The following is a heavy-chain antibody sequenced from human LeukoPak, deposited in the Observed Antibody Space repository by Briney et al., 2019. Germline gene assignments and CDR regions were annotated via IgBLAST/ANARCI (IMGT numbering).Heavy chain of an antibody. CDR3: AREILEPGKTHEY. CDR1: GFTFNNYN. D-gene: IGHD1-1*01. Sequence: GGSLRLSCAASGFTFNNYNMNWVRQAPGKGLEWVSSISRSSIYIYYANSVKGRFTISRDNAKKSLYLQMDSLRAEDTAMYYCAREILEPGKTHEYWGQGTLVTVSS. J-gene: IGHJ4*02. CDR2: ISRSSIYI. V-gene: IGHV3-21*01.